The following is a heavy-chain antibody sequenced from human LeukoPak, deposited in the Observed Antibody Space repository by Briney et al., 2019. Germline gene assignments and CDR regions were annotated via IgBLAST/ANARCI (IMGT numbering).Heavy chain of an antibody. D-gene: IGHD3-22*01. J-gene: IGHJ4*02. CDR2: ISGSGGST. Sequence: GGSLRLSCAASGFTFSSYGMSWVRQAPGKGLEWVSAISGSGGSTYYADSVKGRFTISRDNSKNTLYLQMNSLRTEDTAVYYCARDGGSGYYFVWGQGTLVTVSS. CDR3: ARDGGSGYYFV. V-gene: IGHV3-23*01. CDR1: GFTFSSYG.